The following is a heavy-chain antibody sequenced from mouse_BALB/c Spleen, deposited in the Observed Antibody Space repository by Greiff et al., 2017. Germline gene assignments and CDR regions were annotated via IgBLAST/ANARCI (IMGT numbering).Heavy chain of an antibody. CDR2: ILPGSGST. V-gene: IGHV1-9*01. Sequence: VLLVESGPELVKPGASVKISCKASGYAFSSYWIEWVKQRPGHGLEWIGEILPGSGSTNYNEKFKGKATFTADTSSNTAYMQLSSLTSEDSAVCYSAREVGEDYWGQGTSVTVSS. J-gene: IGHJ4*01. CDR3: AREVGEDY. D-gene: IGHD1-1*01. CDR1: GYAFSSYW.